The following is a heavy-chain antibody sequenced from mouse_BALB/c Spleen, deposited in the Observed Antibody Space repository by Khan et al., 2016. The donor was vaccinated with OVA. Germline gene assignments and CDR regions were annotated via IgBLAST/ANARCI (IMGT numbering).Heavy chain of an antibody. CDR1: GYSITSDYA. CDR2: ISYSGST. CDR3: ASELGRYSALDY. D-gene: IGHD4-1*01. J-gene: IGHJ4*01. V-gene: IGHV3-2*02. Sequence: EVQLQESGPGLVKPSQSLSLTCTVTGYSITSDYAWNWIRQFPGNKLEWMGYISYSGSTTYNPSLKSRISITRDTSQDQFFQQLKSVTSEDTATYYCASELGRYSALDYWGQGTSVTVSS.